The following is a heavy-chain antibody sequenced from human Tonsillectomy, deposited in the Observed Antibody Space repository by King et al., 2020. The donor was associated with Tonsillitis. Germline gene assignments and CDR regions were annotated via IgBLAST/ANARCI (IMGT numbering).Heavy chain of an antibody. D-gene: IGHD4-17*01. CDR2: INHSGST. Sequence: VQLQQWGAGLLKPSETLSLTCGVYGGSFSGYYWSWIRQPPGKGLEWIGEINHSGSTKYNPSLKSRVTISVDTSKNQFSLKLSSVTAADTAVYYCASPLGYGDYVYAFDIWGQGTMITVSS. J-gene: IGHJ3*02. V-gene: IGHV4-34*01. CDR1: GGSFSGYY. CDR3: ASPLGYGDYVYAFDI.